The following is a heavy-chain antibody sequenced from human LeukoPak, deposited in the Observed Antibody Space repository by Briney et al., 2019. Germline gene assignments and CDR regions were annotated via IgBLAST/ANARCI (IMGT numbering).Heavy chain of an antibody. V-gene: IGHV4-59*08. CDR3: ARHEEANWFDP. CDR1: GGSISSYY. CDR2: IYYSGST. J-gene: IGHJ5*02. Sequence: PSETLSLTCTVSGGSISSYYWSWIRQPPGKGLEWIGYIYYSGSTNYNPSLKSRVTISVDTSKNQFSLKLSSVTAADTAVYYCARHEEANWFDPWDQGTLVTVSS.